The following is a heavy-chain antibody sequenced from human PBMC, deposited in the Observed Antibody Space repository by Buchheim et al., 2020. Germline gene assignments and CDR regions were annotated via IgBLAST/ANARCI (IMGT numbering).Heavy chain of an antibody. D-gene: IGHD3-22*01. CDR2: ISYDASYT. CDR1: GFAFNTYG. Sequence: QVQLVESGGGVVQPGRSLRLSCAASGFAFNTYGMHWVRQAPGKRLEWVAFISYDASYTSYEDSVKGRFTISRDNSKNTLYLQMNSLRAEDTAVYYCARDLSGDYDSSGYYGYWGQGTL. J-gene: IGHJ4*02. V-gene: IGHV3-33*01. CDR3: ARDLSGDYDSSGYYGY.